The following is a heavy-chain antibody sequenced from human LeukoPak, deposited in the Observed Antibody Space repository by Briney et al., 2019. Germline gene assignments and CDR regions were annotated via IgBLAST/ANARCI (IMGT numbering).Heavy chain of an antibody. CDR2: IYHSGST. CDR3: AREVDIVVVPAATDAFDI. CDR1: GGSLSSGGYY. D-gene: IGHD2-2*01. V-gene: IGHV4-30-2*01. Sequence: PSQTLSLTCTVSGGSLSSGGYYWSWIRQPPGKGLEWIGYIYHSGSTYYNPSLKSRVTISVDRSKNQFSLKLSSVTAADTAVYYCAREVDIVVVPAATDAFDIWGQGTMVTVSS. J-gene: IGHJ3*02.